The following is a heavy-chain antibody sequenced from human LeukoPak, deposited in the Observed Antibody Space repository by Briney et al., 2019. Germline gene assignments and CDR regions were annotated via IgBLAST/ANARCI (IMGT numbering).Heavy chain of an antibody. CDR1: GGTFSSYA. CDR2: IIPIFGTA. CDR3: ARDNTYYDILTGYWSGYYFDY. J-gene: IGHJ4*02. D-gene: IGHD3-9*01. V-gene: IGHV1-69*01. Sequence: SVKVSCKASGGTFSSYAISWVRQAPGQGLEWMGGIIPIFGTANYAQKFQGRVTITADESTSTAYLELSSLRSEDTAVYYCARDNTYYDILTGYWSGYYFDYWGQGTLVTVSS.